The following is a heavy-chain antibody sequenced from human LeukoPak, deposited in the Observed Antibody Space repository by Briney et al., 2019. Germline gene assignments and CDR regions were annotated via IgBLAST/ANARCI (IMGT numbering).Heavy chain of an antibody. D-gene: IGHD3-3*01. CDR1: GGSFSGYY. CDR2: INHSGST. Sequence: SETLSLTCAVYGGSFSGYYWSWIRQPPGKGLEWIGEINHSGSTNYNPSLKSRVTISVDTSKNQFSLKLSSVTAADTAVYYCARGGYAFWSQRLYYFDYWGQGTLVTASS. V-gene: IGHV4-34*01. CDR3: ARGGYAFWSQRLYYFDY. J-gene: IGHJ4*02.